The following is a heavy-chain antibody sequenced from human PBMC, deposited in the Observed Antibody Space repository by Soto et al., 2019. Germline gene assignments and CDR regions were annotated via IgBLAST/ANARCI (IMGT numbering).Heavy chain of an antibody. V-gene: IGHV3-30*18. Sequence: VQLVESGGGVVQPGRSLRLSCAASGFTFSDYAMHWVRQAPGKGLEWVAVVSHDGRNTHYADSVKGRFTISRDSSKNTVALEMTSLRAEDTAVYYCAKGGRQWLGTSDFNCWGQGALVTVSS. J-gene: IGHJ4*02. D-gene: IGHD6-19*01. CDR3: AKGGRQWLGTSDFNC. CDR2: VSHDGRNT. CDR1: GFTFSDYA.